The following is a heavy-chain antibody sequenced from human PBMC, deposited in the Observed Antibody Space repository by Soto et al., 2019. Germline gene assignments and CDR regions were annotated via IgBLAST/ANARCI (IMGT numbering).Heavy chain of an antibody. CDR3: ERTLYVDNVDY. V-gene: IGHV1-8*01. CDR2: MNPNSGNT. CDR1: GYTFTSYD. J-gene: IGHJ4*02. Sequence: QVQLVQSGAEVKKPGASVKVSCKASGYTFTSYDINWVRQATGQGLEWMGWMNPNSGNTGYAQKFPGRVSITQNTSISTAYMELGSLRSEATAVYCCERTLYVDNVDYWAQRTLVNVSS. D-gene: IGHD4-17*01.